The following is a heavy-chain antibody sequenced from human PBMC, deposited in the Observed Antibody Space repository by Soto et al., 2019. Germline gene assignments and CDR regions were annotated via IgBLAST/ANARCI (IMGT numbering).Heavy chain of an antibody. D-gene: IGHD2-21*01. CDR1: GFTFSSYA. Sequence: QVQLVESGGGVVQPGRSLRLSCAASGFTFSSYAMHWVRQAPGKGLEWVAVISYDGSNKYYADSVKGRFTISRDNSKNTLYLQMNSLRAEDTAVYYCAREDSFEDRFDPWGQGTLVTVSS. CDR2: ISYDGSNK. CDR3: AREDSFEDRFDP. J-gene: IGHJ5*02. V-gene: IGHV3-30-3*01.